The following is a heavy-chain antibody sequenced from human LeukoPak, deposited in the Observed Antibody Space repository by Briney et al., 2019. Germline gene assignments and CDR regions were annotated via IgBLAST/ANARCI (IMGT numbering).Heavy chain of an antibody. CDR3: ARGGPYYDFWSGYPYYFDY. D-gene: IGHD3-3*01. V-gene: IGHV4-59*01. CDR1: GGSISSYY. CDR2: IYYSGST. J-gene: IGHJ4*02. Sequence: SETLSLTCTVSGGSISSYYWSWIRQPPGKGLEWIGYIYYSGSTNYNPSLKSRVTISVDTSKNQFSLKLSSVTAADTAVYYCARGGPYYDFWSGYPYYFDYWGQGTLVTVSS.